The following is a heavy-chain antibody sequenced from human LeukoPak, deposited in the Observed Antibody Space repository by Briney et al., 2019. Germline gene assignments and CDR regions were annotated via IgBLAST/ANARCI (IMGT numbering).Heavy chain of an antibody. J-gene: IGHJ6*03. Sequence: GASVKVSCKASGYTFTGYYMHWVRQAPGQGLEWMGWINPNSGSTNYAQKFQGRVTMTRDTSISTASMELRSLKPDDTAVYYCARALYGLRYFDWLYPTSNYYYYMDVWGKGTTVTVSS. CDR3: ARALYGLRYFDWLYPTSNYYYYMDV. CDR2: INPNSGST. CDR1: GYTFTGYY. D-gene: IGHD3-9*01. V-gene: IGHV1-2*02.